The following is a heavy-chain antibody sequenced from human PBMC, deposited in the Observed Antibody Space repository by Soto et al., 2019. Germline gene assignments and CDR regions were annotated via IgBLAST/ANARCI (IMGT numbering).Heavy chain of an antibody. CDR3: VTGFR. V-gene: IGHV3-74*01. CDR2: INADGSMT. J-gene: IGHJ4*02. CDR1: GFSFSNTW. Sequence: EVQLVESGGGLVQPGGSLRLSCAASGFSFSNTWMYWVRQAPGKGLVWVSRINADGSMTSHADSVRGRFTISRDNARKSLYLQMSSLRAEDTAVYYCVTGFRWGQGTLVTVSS.